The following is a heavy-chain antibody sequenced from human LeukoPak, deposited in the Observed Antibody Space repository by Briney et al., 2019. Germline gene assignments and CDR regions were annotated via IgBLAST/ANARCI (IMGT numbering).Heavy chain of an antibody. CDR2: IGTAGDT. CDR3: AREGRPYSSGLGPHPMDV. V-gene: IGHV3-13*01. J-gene: IGHJ6*02. CDR1: GFTFSSYD. Sequence: GGSLRLSCAASGFTFSSYDMHWVRQATGKGLEWVSAIGTAGDTYYPGSVKGRFTISRENAKNSLYLQMNSLRAGDTAVYYCAREGRPYSSGLGPHPMDVWGQGTTVTVSS. D-gene: IGHD6-19*01.